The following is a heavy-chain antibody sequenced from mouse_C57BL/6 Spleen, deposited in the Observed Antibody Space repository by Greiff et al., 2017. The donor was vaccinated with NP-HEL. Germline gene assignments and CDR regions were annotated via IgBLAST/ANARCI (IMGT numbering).Heavy chain of an antibody. V-gene: IGHV1-69*01. CDR3: ARRLYYDYPYYFDY. CDR1: GYTFTSYW. CDR2: IDPSDSYT. Sequence: VQLQQPGAELVMPGASVKLSCKASGYTFTSYWMHWVKQRPGQGLEWIGEIDPSDSYTNYNQKFKGKSTLTVDKSSSTAYMQLSSLTSEDSAVYYCARRLYYDYPYYFDYWGQGTTLTVSS. D-gene: IGHD2-4*01. J-gene: IGHJ2*01.